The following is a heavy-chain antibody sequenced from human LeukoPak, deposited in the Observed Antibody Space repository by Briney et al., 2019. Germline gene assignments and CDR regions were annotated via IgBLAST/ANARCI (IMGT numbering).Heavy chain of an antibody. CDR2: ISSSGSTI. J-gene: IGHJ3*02. V-gene: IGHV3-11*04. CDR1: GFTFSDYY. CDR3: ATHMGEYYDILTGYYSGAFDI. Sequence: GGSLRLSCAASGFTFSDYYMSWIRQAPGKGLEWVSYISSSGSTIYYADSVKGRFTISRDNAKNSLYLQMNSLRAEDTAVYYCATHMGEYYDILTGYYSGAFDIWGQGTMVTVSS. D-gene: IGHD3-9*01.